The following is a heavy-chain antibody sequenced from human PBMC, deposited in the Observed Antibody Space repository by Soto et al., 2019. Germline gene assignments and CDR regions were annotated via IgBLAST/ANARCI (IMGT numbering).Heavy chain of an antibody. V-gene: IGHV4-39*01. Sequence: PSETLSLTCTVSGDSISGSPYFRGWIRQPPGKRLEWIGSIFYDGYTLYTPSLKSRVTISVDTSKNQFSLKLTSVAAADTAIYFCARLQAAVPHYWGQGILVTVSS. CDR1: GDSISGSPYF. CDR2: IFYDGYT. CDR3: ARLQAAVPHY. D-gene: IGHD6-13*01. J-gene: IGHJ4*02.